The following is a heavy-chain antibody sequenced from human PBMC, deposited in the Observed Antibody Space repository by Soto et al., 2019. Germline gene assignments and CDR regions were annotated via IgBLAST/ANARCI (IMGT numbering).Heavy chain of an antibody. D-gene: IGHD2-15*01. CDR1: GGSISSSSYY. CDR3: ARHARYCSGGSCYPYMLAY. Sequence: SETLSLTCTVSGGSISSSSYYWGWIRQPPGKGLEWIGSIYYSGSTYYNPSLKSRVTISVDTSKNQFSLKLSSVTAADTAVYYCARHARYCSGGSCYPYMLAYWGQGTLVTVSS. V-gene: IGHV4-39*01. J-gene: IGHJ4*02. CDR2: IYYSGST.